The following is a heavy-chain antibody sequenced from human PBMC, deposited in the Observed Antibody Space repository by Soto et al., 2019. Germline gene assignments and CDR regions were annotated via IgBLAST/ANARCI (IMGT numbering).Heavy chain of an antibody. V-gene: IGHV3-23*01. CDR1: GFIFDDYA. D-gene: IGHD3-10*01. J-gene: IGHJ6*02. Sequence: GGSLRLSCAASGFIFDDYAMHWVRQAPGKGLEWVSSIRSSGVSTYYADSVKGRLTISRDNSKNTLYLQMNSLRAEDTAVYYCYEGVRDYHYYDMDVWGQGTTVTVSS. CDR3: YEGVRDYHYYDMDV. CDR2: IRSSGVST.